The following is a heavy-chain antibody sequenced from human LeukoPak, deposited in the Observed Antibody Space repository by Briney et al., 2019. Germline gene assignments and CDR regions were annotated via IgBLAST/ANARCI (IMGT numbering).Heavy chain of an antibody. D-gene: IGHD3-10*01. CDR1: GFKFSAYG. CDR3: AKDPKPLWFGELLLNWFDP. J-gene: IGHJ5*02. Sequence: PGGSLRLSCAASGFKFSAYGMHWVRQAPGKGPEWVAVISKDGTNEFYADSVEGRFTISRDNSRNTLYLQVNSLRAEDTAVYYCAKDPKPLWFGELLLNWFDPWGQGTLVTVSS. CDR2: ISKDGTNE. V-gene: IGHV3-30*18.